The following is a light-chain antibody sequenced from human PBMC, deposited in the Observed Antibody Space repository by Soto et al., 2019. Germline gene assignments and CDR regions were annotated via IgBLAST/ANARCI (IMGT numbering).Light chain of an antibody. J-gene: IGKJ2*01. V-gene: IGKV4-1*01. CDR1: QSVLYSANNKNY. CDR2: WAS. Sequence: DIVMTQSPDSLAVSLGERATINCKSRQSVLYSANNKNYLAWYQQKPGQPPKLLISWASTRESGVPDRFSGSGSGTDFTLTINRLQAEDVAVYYCQQYYSTLSFGQGTTLEIK. CDR3: QQYYSTLS.